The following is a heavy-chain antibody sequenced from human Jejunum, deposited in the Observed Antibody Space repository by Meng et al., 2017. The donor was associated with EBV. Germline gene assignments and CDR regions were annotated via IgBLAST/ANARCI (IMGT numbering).Heavy chain of an antibody. D-gene: IGHD6-19*01. V-gene: IGHV4-30-2*06. CDR1: GGSISTGGYS. Sequence: QLHLQESGSGLVKPPXXLSLTCAVSGGSISTGGYSWHWIRQSPGKGLEWIGYIYHSGSAYYNPSLKSRLTLSVDRSRDQFSLKLISVTAADTAVYYCARGNSGFDHWGQGTLVTVSS. J-gene: IGHJ5*02. CDR2: IYHSGSA. CDR3: ARGNSGFDH.